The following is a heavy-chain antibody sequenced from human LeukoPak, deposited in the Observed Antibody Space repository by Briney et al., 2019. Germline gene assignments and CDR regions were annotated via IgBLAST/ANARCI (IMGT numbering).Heavy chain of an antibody. CDR2: IWYDGSNK. CDR3: VGDTGSYYGFDY. CDR1: GFTFSSYG. Sequence: GGSLRLSCAASGFTFSSYGMHWVRQAPGKGLEWVAVIWYDGSNKYYADSVKGRFTISRDNSKNTLYLQMNSLRAEDTAVYYCVGDTGSYYGFDYWGQGTLVTVSS. J-gene: IGHJ4*02. V-gene: IGHV3-33*01. D-gene: IGHD1-26*01.